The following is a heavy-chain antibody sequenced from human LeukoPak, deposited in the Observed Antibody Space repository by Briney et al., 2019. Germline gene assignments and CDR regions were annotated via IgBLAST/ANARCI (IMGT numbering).Heavy chain of an antibody. J-gene: IGHJ4*02. V-gene: IGHV1-2*06. CDR2: INPNSGGT. Sequence: ASVKVSCKASGYTFTGYYIHWVRQAPGQGLEWMGRINPNSGGTNYAQKFQGRVTMTRDTSISTAYMELSRLRSDDTAVYYCARGGKVRFLEWFRHPQIDYWGQGTLVTVSS. CDR1: GYTFTGYY. CDR3: ARGGKVRFLEWFRHPQIDY. D-gene: IGHD3-3*01.